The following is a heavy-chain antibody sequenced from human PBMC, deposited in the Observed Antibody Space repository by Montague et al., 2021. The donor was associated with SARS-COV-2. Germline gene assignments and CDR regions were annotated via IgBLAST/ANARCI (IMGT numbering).Heavy chain of an antibody. D-gene: IGHD2-21*02. V-gene: IGHV4-61*01. J-gene: IGHJ4*02. CDR1: GDSVSSAYYY. CDR3: ARGLVVTATD. Sequence: SETLSLTCYVSGDSVSSAYYYWNWIRQVPGKGLEWIGYIHNSGTTKYNPSLKSRVTISEDTSKNQFSLKLSSVTAAGTAVYYCARGLVVTATDWGQGTLVTVSS. CDR2: IHNSGTT.